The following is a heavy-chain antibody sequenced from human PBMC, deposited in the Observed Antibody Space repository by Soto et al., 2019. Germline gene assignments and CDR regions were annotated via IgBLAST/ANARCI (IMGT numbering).Heavy chain of an antibody. CDR2: IYYSGST. V-gene: IGHV4-59*01. D-gene: IGHD3-10*01. CDR3: ASGTMVRGVIYGMDV. Sequence: QVQLQESGPGLVKPSETLSLTCTVSGGSISSYYWSWIRQPPGKGLEWIGYIYYSGSTNYNPSLRRRVTISVDTSKNQCSLKLSSVPPADTAVYYFASGTMVRGVIYGMDVWGQGTTVTVSS. J-gene: IGHJ6*02. CDR1: GGSISSYY.